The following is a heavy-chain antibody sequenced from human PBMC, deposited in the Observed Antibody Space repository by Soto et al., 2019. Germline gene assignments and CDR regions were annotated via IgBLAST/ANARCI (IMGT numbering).Heavy chain of an antibody. Sequence: AASVKVSCKASGGTFSSYAISWVRQAPGQGLEWMGGIIPIFGTANYAQKFQGRVTITADESTSTAYMELSSVTAADTAVYYCARVGAAAGTNLDYYYYMDVWGKGTTVTVSS. CDR2: IIPIFGTA. D-gene: IGHD6-13*01. V-gene: IGHV1-69*13. CDR1: GGTFSSYA. J-gene: IGHJ6*03. CDR3: ARVGAAAGTNLDYYYYMDV.